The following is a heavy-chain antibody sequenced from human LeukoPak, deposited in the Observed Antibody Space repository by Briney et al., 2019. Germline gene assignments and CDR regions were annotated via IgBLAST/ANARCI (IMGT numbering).Heavy chain of an antibody. CDR2: ISDDGSDK. J-gene: IGHJ4*02. CDR3: AKDPCSGGSCYPPYYSDY. Sequence: GGSLRLSCAASGFTFSDYYMSWIRQAPGEGLEWVAVISDDGSDKYYVDSVKGRFTISRDNSKNTLYLQMNSLRAEDTAVYYCAKDPCSGGSCYPPYYSDYWGQGTLVTASS. V-gene: IGHV3-30*18. CDR1: GFTFSDYY. D-gene: IGHD2-15*01.